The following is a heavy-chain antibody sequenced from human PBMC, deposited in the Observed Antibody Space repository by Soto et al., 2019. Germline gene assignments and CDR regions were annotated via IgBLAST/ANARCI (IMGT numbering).Heavy chain of an antibody. CDR1: GGSFSGYY. D-gene: IGHD3-10*01. Sequence: SETLSLTCAVYGGSFSGYYWSWIRQPPGKGLEWIGEINHSGSTNYNPSLKSRVTISVDTSKNQFSLKLSSVTAADTAVYYCARDLLWFGELPADYYYGMDVWGKGTTGT. CDR2: INHSGST. V-gene: IGHV4-34*01. CDR3: ARDLLWFGELPADYYYGMDV. J-gene: IGHJ6*04.